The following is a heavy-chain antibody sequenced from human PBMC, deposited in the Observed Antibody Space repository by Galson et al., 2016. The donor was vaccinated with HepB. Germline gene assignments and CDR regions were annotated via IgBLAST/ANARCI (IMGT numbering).Heavy chain of an antibody. Sequence: SLRLSCAASGFIFSSYGMHWVRQAPGKGLEWVAVIWYDGSNKYYADSVKGRFTISRDNSKNRLYLQMNSLRAEDTAVYYCAGPPRGGYGGNSLLRYYGMDVWGQGTTVTVSS. J-gene: IGHJ6*02. D-gene: IGHD4-23*01. CDR2: IWYDGSNK. CDR1: GFIFSSYG. CDR3: AGPPRGGYGGNSLLRYYGMDV. V-gene: IGHV3-33*01.